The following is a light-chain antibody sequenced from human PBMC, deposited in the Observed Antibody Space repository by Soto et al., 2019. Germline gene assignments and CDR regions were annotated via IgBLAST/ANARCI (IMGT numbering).Light chain of an antibody. CDR2: RND. CDR1: SSNIASHY. V-gene: IGLV1-47*01. Sequence: QSVLTQPPSASGTPGQRVTISCSGSSSNIASHYVYWYQQLPGTAPKLLIYRNDHRPSGVPDRFSGSKSGTSASLAISGLRSEDEADYSCAAWDDGLRGPLFGGGTKLTVL. J-gene: IGLJ3*02. CDR3: AAWDDGLRGPL.